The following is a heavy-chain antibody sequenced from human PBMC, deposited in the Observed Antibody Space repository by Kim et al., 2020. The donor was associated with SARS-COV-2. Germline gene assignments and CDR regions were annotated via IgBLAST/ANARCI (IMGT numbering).Heavy chain of an antibody. CDR1: GFSLSTSGMC. J-gene: IGHJ3*02. CDR3: ARSHYDILTGYETALHI. V-gene: IGHV2-70*10. CDR2: IDWDDDK. Sequence: SGPTLVNPTQTLTLTCTFSGFSLSTSGMCVSWIRQPPGKALEWIARIDWDDDKYYSTSLKTRLTISKDTSKNQVVLTMTNMDPVDTATYYCARSHYDILTGYETALHIWGQGTMFTV. D-gene: IGHD3-9*01.